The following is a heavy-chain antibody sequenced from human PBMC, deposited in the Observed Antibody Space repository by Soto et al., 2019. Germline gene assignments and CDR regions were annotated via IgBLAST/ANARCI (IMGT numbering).Heavy chain of an antibody. V-gene: IGHV4-59*01. D-gene: IGHD6-19*01. J-gene: IGHJ4*02. Sequence: PSETLSLTCTVSGGSISSYYWSWIRQPPGKGLEWIGYIYYSGSTNYNPSLKSRVTISVDTSKNQFSLKLSSVTAADTAVYYCARVLAVAGTNYFDYWGQGTLVTVSS. CDR3: ARVLAVAGTNYFDY. CDR1: GGSISSYY. CDR2: IYYSGST.